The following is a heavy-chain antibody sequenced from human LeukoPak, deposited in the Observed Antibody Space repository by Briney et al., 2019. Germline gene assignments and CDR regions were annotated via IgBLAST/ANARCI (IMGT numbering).Heavy chain of an antibody. J-gene: IGHJ4*02. CDR3: ARLISTSSSRFSDY. D-gene: IGHD6-6*01. V-gene: IGHV3-23*01. Sequence: GGSLRLSCAASGFTFSSYAMSWVRQAPGKGLEWVSAISISGENTYYADSVKGRFTITRDTSRNTLYLQMHSLRAEDTAVYYCARLISTSSSRFSDYWGQGTLVTVSS. CDR2: ISISGENT. CDR1: GFTFSSYA.